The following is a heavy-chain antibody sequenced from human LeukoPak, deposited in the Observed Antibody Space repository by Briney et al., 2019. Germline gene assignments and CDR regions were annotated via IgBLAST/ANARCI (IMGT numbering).Heavy chain of an antibody. CDR2: LSGSGANT. CDR1: GFTFSNYA. D-gene: IGHD1-14*01. J-gene: IGHJ6*03. V-gene: IGHV3-23*01. Sequence: PGGSLRLTCAASGFTFSNYAMIWVRQAPGKGLEWVSALSGSGANTYYADSVKGRFTISRDNSKNTLYLQMNSLRAEDTAVYYCAKGEPYYYYYMDVWGKGTTVTVSS. CDR3: AKGEPYYYYYMDV.